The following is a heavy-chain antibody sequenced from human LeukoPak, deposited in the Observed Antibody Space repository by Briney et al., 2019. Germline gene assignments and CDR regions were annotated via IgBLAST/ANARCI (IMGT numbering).Heavy chain of an antibody. J-gene: IGHJ5*02. CDR2: IIPIFGTA. CDR3: ARSRPVAGTVWFDP. D-gene: IGHD6-19*01. V-gene: IGHV1-69*13. Sequence: GASVKVSCKASGGTFSSYAISWVRQAPGQGLEWMGGIIPIFGTANYAQKFQGRVTITADESTSTAYMELSSLRSEDTAVYYCARSRPVAGTVWFDPWGQGTLVTVSS. CDR1: GGTFSSYA.